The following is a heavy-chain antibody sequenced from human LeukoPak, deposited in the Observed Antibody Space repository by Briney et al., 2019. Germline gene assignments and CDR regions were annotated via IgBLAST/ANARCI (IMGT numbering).Heavy chain of an antibody. J-gene: IGHJ4*02. CDR3: ARCVAVAGTRLDY. D-gene: IGHD6-19*01. CDR1: GFTFSSYS. V-gene: IGHV3-21*01. CDR2: ISSSSSYI. Sequence: PGGSLRLSCAASGFTFSSYSMNWVRQAPGKGLEWVSSISSSSSYIYYADPVKGRFTISRDNAKNSLYLQMNSLRAEDTAVYYCARCVAVAGTRLDYWGQGTLVTVSS.